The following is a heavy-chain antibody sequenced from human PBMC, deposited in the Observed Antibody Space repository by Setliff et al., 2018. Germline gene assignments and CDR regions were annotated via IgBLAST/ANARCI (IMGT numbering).Heavy chain of an antibody. CDR3: VRTDYSDGRYSMDV. CDR2: ITHSGNT. V-gene: IGHV4-4*02. CDR1: GDSISSGNW. D-gene: IGHD6-19*01. J-gene: IGHJ6*03. Sequence: PSETLSLTCAVSGDSISSGNWWGWVRQPPEKGLEWIGEITHSGNTNYNPSLRSRVTISVDKSTNQFSLKLNSVTAADTAVYYCVRTDYSDGRYSMDVWGKGTTVTVSS.